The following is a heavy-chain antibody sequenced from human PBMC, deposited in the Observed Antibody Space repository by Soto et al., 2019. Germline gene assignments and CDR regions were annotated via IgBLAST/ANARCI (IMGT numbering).Heavy chain of an antibody. J-gene: IGHJ4*02. Sequence: GESLKISCKASGYSFTDYWIGWARQMPGKGLEWMGIIYPGDSDTKYSPSFQGQVTMSADKSISTAYLQWNSLKASDTAMYYCARDGLSSSSSFDYWGQGTLVTVSS. CDR2: IYPGDSDT. CDR3: ARDGLSSSSSFDY. CDR1: GYSFTDYW. V-gene: IGHV5-51*01. D-gene: IGHD6-6*01.